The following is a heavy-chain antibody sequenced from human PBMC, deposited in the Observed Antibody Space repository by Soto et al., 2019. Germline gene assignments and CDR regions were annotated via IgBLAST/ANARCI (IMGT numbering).Heavy chain of an antibody. CDR2: IYHSGFT. CDR1: GDSITSSKHY. J-gene: IGHJ4*02. V-gene: IGHV4-30-4*08. Sequence: LSLTCTVSGDSITSSKHYWSWIRQHPGKGLEWIGYIYHSGFTYSTPSLKSRVNISVDRSKNQFSLKLSSVTAADTAVYYCARGPPLGFWGQGTLVTVSS. CDR3: ARGPPLGF.